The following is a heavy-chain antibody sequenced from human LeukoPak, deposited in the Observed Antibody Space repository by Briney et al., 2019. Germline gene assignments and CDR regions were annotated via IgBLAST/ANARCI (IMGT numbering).Heavy chain of an antibody. V-gene: IGHV4-59*10. CDR3: ASGNVDWGRWDFDY. CDR2: IYTSGST. D-gene: IGHD7-27*01. J-gene: IGHJ4*02. Sequence: SETLSLTCAVYGGSFSGYYWSWIRQPAGKGLEWIGRIYTSGSTNYNPSLKSRVTMSVDTSKNQFSLKLSSVTAADTAVYYCASGNVDWGRWDFDYWGQGTLVTVSS. CDR1: GGSFSGYY.